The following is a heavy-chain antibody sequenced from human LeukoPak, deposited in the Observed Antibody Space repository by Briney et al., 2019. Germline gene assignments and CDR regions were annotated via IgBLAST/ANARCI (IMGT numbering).Heavy chain of an antibody. J-gene: IGHJ4*02. V-gene: IGHV4-30-2*05. CDR1: GGSISSGGYS. Sequence: SQTLSLTCAVSGGSISSGGYSWSWIRQPPGKGLEWIGYIYYSGSTYYNPSLKSRVTISVDTSKNQFSLKLSSVTAADTAVYYCARVVGSYGYFFDYWGQGTLVTVSS. CDR3: ARVVGSYGYFFDY. D-gene: IGHD5-18*01. CDR2: IYYSGST.